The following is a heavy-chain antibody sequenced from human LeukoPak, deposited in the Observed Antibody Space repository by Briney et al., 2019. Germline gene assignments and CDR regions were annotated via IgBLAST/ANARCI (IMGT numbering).Heavy chain of an antibody. J-gene: IGHJ3*02. D-gene: IGHD3-9*01. V-gene: IGHV3-23*01. CDR1: GFTFSTYA. Sequence: GGSLRLSCAASGFTFSTYAMTWVRQAPGKGLEWVSAISGSGHKTFYADSVKGRFTISRDNSKNTLYLQMNSLRADDTAVYYCARDVNGFDAFDIWGQGTMVTVSS. CDR3: ARDVNGFDAFDI. CDR2: ISGSGHKT.